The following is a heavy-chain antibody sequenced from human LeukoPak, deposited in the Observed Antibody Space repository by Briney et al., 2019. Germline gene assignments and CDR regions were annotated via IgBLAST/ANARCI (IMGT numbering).Heavy chain of an antibody. Sequence: GGSLRLSCAASGFTFTNYWMSWVRQAPGKGLEWVANIKTDGTEKYYVDSVKGRFTISRDNAKNSLYLQMSGLRAEDTAVYYCVRGYSDSSSWFDIWGQGTMVTVSS. CDR1: GFTFTNYW. V-gene: IGHV3-7*01. J-gene: IGHJ3*02. CDR2: IKTDGTEK. D-gene: IGHD6-13*01. CDR3: VRGYSDSSSWFDI.